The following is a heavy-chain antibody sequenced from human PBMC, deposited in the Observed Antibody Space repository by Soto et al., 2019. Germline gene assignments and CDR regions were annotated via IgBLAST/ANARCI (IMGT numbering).Heavy chain of an antibody. CDR1: GGSFSGYY. V-gene: IGHV4-34*01. D-gene: IGHD6-13*01. CDR3: ASGSAAADPAGYFDY. J-gene: IGHJ4*02. CDR2: INHSGST. Sequence: SETLSLTCAVYGGSFSGYYWSWIRQPPGKGLEWIGEINHSGSTNYNPSLKSRVTISVDTSKNQFSLKLSSVTAADTAVYYCASGSAAADPAGYFDYWGQGTLVTSPQ.